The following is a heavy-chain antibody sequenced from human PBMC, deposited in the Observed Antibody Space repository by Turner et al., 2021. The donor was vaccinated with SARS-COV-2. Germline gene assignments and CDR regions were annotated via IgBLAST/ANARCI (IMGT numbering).Heavy chain of an antibody. CDR1: VGSISSSSYY. V-gene: IGHV4-39*02. CDR3: ARPRALYYGGSGSYSNWFDP. Sequence: QLQLQESGPGLVKPSETLSLTCTVSVGSISSSSYYWGWIRQHPGKGLEWIGSIYNRGSTYYNPYLKSRVTITVDTSKNHFSLKLSSVTAADTAVYYCARPRALYYGGSGSYSNWFDPWGQGTLVSVSS. D-gene: IGHD3-10*01. CDR2: IYNRGST. J-gene: IGHJ5*02.